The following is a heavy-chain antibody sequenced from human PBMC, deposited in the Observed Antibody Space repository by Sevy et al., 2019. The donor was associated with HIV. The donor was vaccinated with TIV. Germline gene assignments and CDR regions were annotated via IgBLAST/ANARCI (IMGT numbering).Heavy chain of an antibody. CDR1: GFTFSGSA. CDR2: IRSKANSYAT. V-gene: IGHV3-73*01. D-gene: IGHD6-13*01. Sequence: GGSLRLSCAASGFTFSGSAMHWVRQASGKGLEWVGRIRSKANSYATAYAASVKGRFTISRDDSKNTACLQMNSLKTEDTAVYYCTSSNSSSWHDPYYYYYGMDVWGQRTTVTVSS. CDR3: TSSNSSSWHDPYYYYYGMDV. J-gene: IGHJ6*02.